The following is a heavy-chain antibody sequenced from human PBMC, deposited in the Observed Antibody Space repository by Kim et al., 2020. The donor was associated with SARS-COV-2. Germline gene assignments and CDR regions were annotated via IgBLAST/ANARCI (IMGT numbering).Heavy chain of an antibody. Sequence: GGSLRLSCAASGFTFNNYAMSWVRQAPEKGLEWVSIISGDGYNTYYADSVKGRFTISRTNSQNTLYLQMNSLRAEDTALYYCVKMIGGHGVRYFDCWGQG. CDR2: ISGDGYNT. J-gene: IGHJ4*02. V-gene: IGHV3-23*01. D-gene: IGHD3-10*02. CDR1: GFTFNNYA. CDR3: VKMIGGHGVRYFDC.